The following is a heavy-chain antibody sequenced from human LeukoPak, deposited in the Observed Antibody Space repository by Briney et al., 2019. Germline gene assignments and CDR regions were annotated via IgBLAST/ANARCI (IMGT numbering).Heavy chain of an antibody. Sequence: PGGSLRLSCAASGFTFSSYTMNWVRQAPGKGLEWVANIKEDGSDKYYVDSVKGRFSIPKDNAKNSLYLQMNSLRVEDTAVYYCVPLNWNPPGDFDRWGQGTLVTVSS. V-gene: IGHV3-7*01. CDR3: VPLNWNPPGDFDR. CDR1: GFTFSSYT. J-gene: IGHJ4*02. CDR2: IKEDGSDK. D-gene: IGHD1-20*01.